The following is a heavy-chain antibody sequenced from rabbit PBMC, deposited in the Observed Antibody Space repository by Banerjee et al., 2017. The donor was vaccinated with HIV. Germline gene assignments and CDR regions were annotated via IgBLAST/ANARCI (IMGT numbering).Heavy chain of an antibody. V-gene: IGHV1S45*01. CDR1: GFSFSSSYW. D-gene: IGHD2-1*01. CDR3: ARSAGYGDFAYALTRLDL. Sequence: QGQLEESGGDLVKPEGSLTLTCTASGFSFSSSYWICWVRQAPGKGLEWIACIYTGSSDRTYYATWAKGRFTISKTSSTTVTLQMTSLTVADTATYFCARSAGYGDFAYALTRLDLWGPGTLVTVS. J-gene: IGHJ3*01. CDR2: IYTGSSDRT.